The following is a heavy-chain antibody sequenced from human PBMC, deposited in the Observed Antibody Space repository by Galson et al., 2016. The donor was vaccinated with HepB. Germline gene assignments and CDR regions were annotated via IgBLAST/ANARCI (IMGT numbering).Heavy chain of an antibody. CDR2: INHSGST. Sequence: SETLSLTCAVYGGSFSGYYWSWIRQPPGKGLEWIGEINHSGSTNYNPSLKSRVTISVDTSKNQFSLKLSSVTAADTAVYYCARSSFGDFWGGYYWWGGYGMDVWGQGTTVTVSS. CDR1: GGSFSGYY. J-gene: IGHJ6*02. V-gene: IGHV4-34*01. CDR3: ARSSFGDFWGGYYWWGGYGMDV. D-gene: IGHD3-3*01.